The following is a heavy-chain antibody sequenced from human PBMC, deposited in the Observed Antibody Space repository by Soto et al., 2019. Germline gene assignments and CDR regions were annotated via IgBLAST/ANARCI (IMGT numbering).Heavy chain of an antibody. J-gene: IGHJ2*01. Sequence: QVQLQESGPGLVRPSETLSLTCTVSAASISSYYWTWIRQPPGKGLEWIGHMYNSEDTKYNPSLKSRVTMSVDTSTNQFSLKLRSVTAADTAIYYCVRHATDRHGNAEDWYFDLWGRGTLVTVSS. D-gene: IGHD2-15*01. CDR2: MYNSEDT. CDR1: AASISSYY. V-gene: IGHV4-59*08. CDR3: VRHATDRHGNAEDWYFDL.